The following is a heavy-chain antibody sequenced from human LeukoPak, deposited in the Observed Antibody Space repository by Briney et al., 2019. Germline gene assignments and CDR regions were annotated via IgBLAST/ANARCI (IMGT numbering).Heavy chain of an antibody. CDR1: GGTFSSYA. Sequence: ASVKVSCKASGGTFSSYAFSWARQAPGQGLEWMGGIIPIFGTANYAQKFQGRVTITTDESTSTAYMELSSLRSEDTAVYYCAGGTKSTVPNPNPCYYYYYMDVWGKGTTVTVSS. CDR2: IIPIFGTA. J-gene: IGHJ6*03. D-gene: IGHD2-8*01. V-gene: IGHV1-69*05. CDR3: AGGTKSTVPNPNPCYYYYYMDV.